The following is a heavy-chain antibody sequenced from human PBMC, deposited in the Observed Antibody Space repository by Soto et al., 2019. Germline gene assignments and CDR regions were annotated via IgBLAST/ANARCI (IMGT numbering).Heavy chain of an antibody. CDR3: ARGDYGDYHSYYYGMAV. D-gene: IGHD4-17*01. Sequence: QVQLVQSGAEVKKPGSSVKVSCKASGGSFNSDAINWVRQAPGQGLEWMGGIIPISGTTNYAQKFQSRVTSTADETTGTAYMDVSSLISEDTAIYYCARGDYGDYHSYYYGMAVWGQGTTVTVSS. CDR2: IIPISGTT. CDR1: GGSFNSDA. V-gene: IGHV1-69*01. J-gene: IGHJ6*02.